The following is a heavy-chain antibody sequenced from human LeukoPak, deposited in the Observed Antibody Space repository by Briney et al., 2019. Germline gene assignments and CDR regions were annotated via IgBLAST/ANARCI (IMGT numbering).Heavy chain of an antibody. D-gene: IGHD4-17*01. CDR3: ARSHTVTSPGHFDY. J-gene: IGHJ4*02. Sequence: KTSETLSLTCTVSGGSISSYYWSWIRQPPGKGLEWIGYIYYSGSTNYNPSLKSRVTISVDTSKNQFSLKLSSVTAADTAVYYCARSHTVTSPGHFDYWGQGTLVTVSS. CDR1: GGSISSYY. CDR2: IYYSGST. V-gene: IGHV4-59*01.